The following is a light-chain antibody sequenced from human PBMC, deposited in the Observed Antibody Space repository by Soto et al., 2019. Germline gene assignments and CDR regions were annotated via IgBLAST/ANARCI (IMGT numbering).Light chain of an antibody. V-gene: IGLV2-14*01. CDR2: EVS. J-gene: IGLJ2*01. Sequence: QSVLTQPASVSGSPGQSITISCTGTSSDIGAYNSVSWYQQHPDKAPKLMIFEVSDRPSGVSIRFSGSKSGNTASLTISGLQAEDEADYYCSSYTSGSTVVFGGGTKLTVL. CDR1: SSDIGAYNS. CDR3: SSYTSGSTVV.